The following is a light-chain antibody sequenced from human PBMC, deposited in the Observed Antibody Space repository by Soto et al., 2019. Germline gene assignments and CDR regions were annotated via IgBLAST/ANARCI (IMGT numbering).Light chain of an antibody. CDR2: GNS. J-gene: IGLJ1*01. Sequence: HSVLTQPHSVSGAPGQRVTISCTGSSYNIGAGYDVHWYQQLPGTAPKLLIYGNSNRPSGVPDRFSGSQSGTSASLAITGLQAEDEADYYCQSYDSSLSSYVFGTGTKLTVL. CDR1: SYNIGAGYD. CDR3: QSYDSSLSSYV. V-gene: IGLV1-40*01.